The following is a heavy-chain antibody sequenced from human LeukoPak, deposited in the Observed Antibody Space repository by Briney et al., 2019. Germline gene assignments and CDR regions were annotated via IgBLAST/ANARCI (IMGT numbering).Heavy chain of an antibody. CDR2: IYASGST. CDR3: ATSTSFYTGYFDY. CDR1: GDSISGSY. V-gene: IGHV4-4*07. J-gene: IGHJ4*02. D-gene: IGHD2-2*01. Sequence: SETLSLTCTVSGDSISGSYWSWIRQPAGKALEWIGHIYASGSTNYNPSLKGRVTMSVGTSKNQFSLRLRSVTAADTALYYCATSTSFYTGYFDYWGQGALITVSS.